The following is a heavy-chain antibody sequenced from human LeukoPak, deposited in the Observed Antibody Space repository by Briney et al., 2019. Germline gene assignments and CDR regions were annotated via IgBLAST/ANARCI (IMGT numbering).Heavy chain of an antibody. J-gene: IGHJ5*02. CDR1: GGSISSSSYY. Sequence: SETLSLTCAVSGGSISSSSYYWGWIRQPPGKGLEWIGSIYYSGSTYYNPSLKSRVTISVDTSKNQFSLKLSSVTAADTAVYYCARLSGSGSYWFDPWGQGTLVTVSS. CDR2: IYYSGST. V-gene: IGHV4-39*01. CDR3: ARLSGSGSYWFDP. D-gene: IGHD3-10*01.